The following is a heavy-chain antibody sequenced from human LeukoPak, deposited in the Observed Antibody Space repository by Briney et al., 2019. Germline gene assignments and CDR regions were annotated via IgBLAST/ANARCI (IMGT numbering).Heavy chain of an antibody. CDR1: GFTFSTYA. CDR2: ITGPGGST. V-gene: IGHV3-23*01. D-gene: IGHD6-13*01. Sequence: GGSLRLSCAASGFTFSTYAISWVCRTPGKGLEWVSAITGPGGSTYYADSVKGRFTISRDNSKNTLYLQMNSLRAEDTAVYYCARRPVSTAGTAFDYWGQGTLVTVSS. CDR3: ARRPVSTAGTAFDY. J-gene: IGHJ4*02.